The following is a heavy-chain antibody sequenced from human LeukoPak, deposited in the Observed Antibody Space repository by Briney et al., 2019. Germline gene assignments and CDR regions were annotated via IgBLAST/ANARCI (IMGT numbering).Heavy chain of an antibody. CDR3: ARAIRVAIFDY. CDR2: FYYSGSI. D-gene: IGHD2-21*01. J-gene: IGHJ4*02. CDR1: GFTFSTYG. V-gene: IGHV4-39*07. Sequence: GSLRLSCAASGFTFSTYGMSWVRQAPGKGLEWIGSFYYSGSIYYNPSLKSRVTISVDTSKNQFSLNLSSVTAADTAVYYCARAIRVAIFDYWGQGTLVTVSS.